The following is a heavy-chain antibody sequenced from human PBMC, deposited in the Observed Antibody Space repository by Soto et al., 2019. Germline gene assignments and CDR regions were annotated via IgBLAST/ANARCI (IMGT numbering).Heavy chain of an antibody. CDR2: IIPILGIA. CDR3: AGRSSNTAKIIAFDI. Sequence: QVQLVQSGSEVKKPGSSVKVSCKASGGTFSSYTISSVRQSPGQGLEWMGRIIPILGIANYAQKFQGRVTITADKSTSTAYIELSRLRSEDTAVYYCAGRSSNTAKIIAFDIWGQGTMVTVSS. J-gene: IGHJ3*02. CDR1: GGTFSSYT. V-gene: IGHV1-69*02. D-gene: IGHD2-2*01.